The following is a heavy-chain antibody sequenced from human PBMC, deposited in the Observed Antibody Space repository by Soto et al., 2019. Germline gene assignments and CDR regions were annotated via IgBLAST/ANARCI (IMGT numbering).Heavy chain of an antibody. D-gene: IGHD6-19*01. Sequence: GGSLRLSCAASGFTFSIYSMNWVRQAPGKGLEWVSSISSSSSYIYYADSVKGRFTISRDNAKNSLYLHMNSLRAEDTAVYYCARRGGWYGDYWGRVSLITLSA. V-gene: IGHV3-21*01. CDR2: ISSSSSYI. J-gene: IGHJ4*02. CDR3: ARRGGWYGDY. CDR1: GFTFSIYS.